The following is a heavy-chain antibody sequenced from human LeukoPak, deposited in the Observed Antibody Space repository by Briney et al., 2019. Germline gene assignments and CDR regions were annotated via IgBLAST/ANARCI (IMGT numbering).Heavy chain of an antibody. V-gene: IGHV3-7*03. CDR1: GFTFTTHW. CDR2: IEQDGGEK. CDR3: AAGAGWLIDY. D-gene: IGHD6-19*01. Sequence: GGSLRLSCAVSGFTFTTHWMNWVRQAPGKGLEWVANIEQDGGEKNYVDSVKGRFTISRDNVKNSLFLQMNSLRVEDTAVYYCAAGAGWLIDYWGQGTLVTVSS. J-gene: IGHJ4*02.